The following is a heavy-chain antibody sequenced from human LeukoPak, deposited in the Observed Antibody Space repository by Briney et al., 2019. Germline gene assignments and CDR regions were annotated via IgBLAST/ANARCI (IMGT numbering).Heavy chain of an antibody. J-gene: IGHJ3*02. CDR3: ARDRNYDHAFDI. V-gene: IGHV4-4*07. CDR1: GGSISTYN. CDR2: IYTSGST. Sequence: SETLSLTCTVSGGSISTYNWSWIRQPAGKGLEWIGRIYTSGSTNYNPSLKSRVTMSVDTSKNQFSLKLSSVTAADTAIYFCARDRNYDHAFDIWGQGTMVTVSS. D-gene: IGHD3-22*01.